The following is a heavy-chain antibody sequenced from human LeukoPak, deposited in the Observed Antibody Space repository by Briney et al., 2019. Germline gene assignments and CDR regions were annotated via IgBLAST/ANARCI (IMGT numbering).Heavy chain of an antibody. V-gene: IGHV4-34*01. CDR2: INHSGST. D-gene: IGHD3-3*01. CDR3: ARKVKRITIFGVAGKGSWFDP. J-gene: IGHJ5*02. Sequence: PSETLSLTCDVYGGSFSGYYWSWIRQPPGKGLEWIGEINHSGSTNYNPSLKSRVTISVDTSKNQFSLKLSSVTAADTAVYYCARKVKRITIFGVAGKGSWFDPWGQGTLVTVSS. CDR1: GGSFSGYY.